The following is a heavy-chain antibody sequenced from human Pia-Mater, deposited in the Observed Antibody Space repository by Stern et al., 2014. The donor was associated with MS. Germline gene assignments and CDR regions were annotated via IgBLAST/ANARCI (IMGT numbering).Heavy chain of an antibody. CDR1: GGSINIGDYY. Sequence: QVQLQESGPGLVKPSQTLSLTCTVSGGSINIGDYYWSWIRHLPGKGLEGIGYIYNIGSTSYNPSLKSRVSISVDTSKNQFSLNLNSVTAADTAVYYCAGGTVAGLFDYWGQGTLVTVSS. J-gene: IGHJ4*02. D-gene: IGHD6-19*01. CDR3: AGGTVAGLFDY. V-gene: IGHV4-31*03. CDR2: IYNIGST.